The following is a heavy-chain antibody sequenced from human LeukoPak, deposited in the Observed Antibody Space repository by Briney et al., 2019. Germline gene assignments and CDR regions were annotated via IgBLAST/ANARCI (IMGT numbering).Heavy chain of an antibody. CDR2: IYYSGST. CDR1: GGSISSGGYY. Sequence: SETLSLTCTVSGGSISSGGYYWSWIRQHPGKGLEWIGYIYYSGSTYYNPSLKSRVTISVDTSKNQFSLKLSSVTAADTAVCYCARVPAKYCSSTSCSHAYDYWGQGTLVTVSS. J-gene: IGHJ4*02. D-gene: IGHD2-2*01. CDR3: ARVPAKYCSSTSCSHAYDY. V-gene: IGHV4-31*03.